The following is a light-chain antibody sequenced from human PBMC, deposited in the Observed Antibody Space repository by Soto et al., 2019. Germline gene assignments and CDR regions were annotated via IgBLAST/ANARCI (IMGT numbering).Light chain of an antibody. J-gene: IGLJ2*01. Sequence: QSALTQPASVSGSPGQSITISCTGTSSDVGGYNYVSWYRQHPGKAPKILIYEVTNRPSGVSNRFSGSKSGNTASLTISGLQAEDESHYYCSSYTTSSAYVLFGGGTKLTVL. CDR1: SSDVGGYNY. CDR3: SSYTTSSAYVL. V-gene: IGLV2-14*01. CDR2: EVT.